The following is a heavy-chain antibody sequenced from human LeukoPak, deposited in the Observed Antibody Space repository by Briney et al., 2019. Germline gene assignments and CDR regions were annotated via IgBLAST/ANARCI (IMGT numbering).Heavy chain of an antibody. CDR3: ARGGAAAGTSTGYFDY. V-gene: IGHV4-34*01. D-gene: IGHD6-13*01. CDR2: INHSGST. Sequence: SETLSLTCAVYGGSFSGYYWSWIRQPPGNGLEWIGEINHSGSTNYNPSLKSRVTISVDTSKNQFSLKLSSVTAADTAVYYCARGGAAAGTSTGYFDYWGQGTLVTVSS. CDR1: GGSFSGYY. J-gene: IGHJ4*02.